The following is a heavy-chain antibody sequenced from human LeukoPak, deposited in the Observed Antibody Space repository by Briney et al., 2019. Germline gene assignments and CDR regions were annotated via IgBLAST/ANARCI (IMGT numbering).Heavy chain of an antibody. J-gene: IGHJ4*02. D-gene: IGHD5-12*01. Sequence: GGSLRLSCAASGFTFSNAWMNWVRQAPGKGLEWVSAISGSGGSTYYADSVKGRFTISRDNSKNTLYLQMNSLRAEDTAVYYCAKFLRGYDNFDYWGQGTLVTVSS. CDR1: GFTFSNAW. CDR2: ISGSGGST. V-gene: IGHV3-23*01. CDR3: AKFLRGYDNFDY.